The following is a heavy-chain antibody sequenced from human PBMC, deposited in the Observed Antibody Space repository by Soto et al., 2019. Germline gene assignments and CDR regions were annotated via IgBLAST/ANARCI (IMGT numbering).Heavy chain of an antibody. Sequence: GASVKVSCKASGYTFTGYYMHWVRQAPGQGLEWMGWINPNSGGTNYAQKFQGRVTMTRDTSISTAYMELSRLRSDDTAVYYCAREMSGGYDIPPYFDYWGQGTLVTVS. D-gene: IGHD5-12*01. J-gene: IGHJ4*02. CDR3: AREMSGGYDIPPYFDY. CDR2: INPNSGGT. CDR1: GYTFTGYY. V-gene: IGHV1-2*02.